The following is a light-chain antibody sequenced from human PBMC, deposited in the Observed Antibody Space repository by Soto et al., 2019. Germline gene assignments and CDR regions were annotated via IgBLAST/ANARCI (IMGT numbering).Light chain of an antibody. CDR3: QHYKNWPRT. V-gene: IGKV3-15*01. J-gene: IGKJ1*01. Sequence: EIVMTQSPATLSVSPGERATLSCRASQNVSSNLAWYQHKPGQAPRLLIYGASTRATGIPARFSGSGSGTEFTLIISSLQSEDLAVYFCQHYKNWPRTFGQGTKVDIK. CDR2: GAS. CDR1: QNVSSN.